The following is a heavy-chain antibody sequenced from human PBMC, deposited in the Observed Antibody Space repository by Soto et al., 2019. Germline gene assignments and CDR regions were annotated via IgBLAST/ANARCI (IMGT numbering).Heavy chain of an antibody. CDR3: VRQGSGGSSYADDWFDP. CDR1: CGSVSDSSFF. V-gene: IGHV4-39*01. Sequence: SETLSLTCSVSCGSVSDSSFFWGWVRQPPGKGLEWIGTVYYSGSTYYNPSLRGRVVVSVATSMNQFYLKVTSVTAADTAIYYCVRQGSGGSSYADDWFDPWGHGSLVT. J-gene: IGHJ5*02. CDR2: VYYSGST. D-gene: IGHD2-15*01.